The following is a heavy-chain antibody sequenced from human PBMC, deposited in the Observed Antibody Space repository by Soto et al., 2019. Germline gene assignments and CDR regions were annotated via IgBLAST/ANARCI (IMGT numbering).Heavy chain of an antibody. CDR3: ARVGSGYDYYFDY. CDR1: GGSISSGDYY. CDR2: IYYSGST. J-gene: IGHJ4*02. D-gene: IGHD5-12*01. Sequence: PSETLSLTCTVSGGSISSGDYYWSWIRQPPGKGLEWIGYIYYSGSTYYNPSLKSRVTISVDTSKNQFSLKLSSVTAADTAVYYCARVGSGYDYYFDYWGQGTLVTVSS. V-gene: IGHV4-30-4*01.